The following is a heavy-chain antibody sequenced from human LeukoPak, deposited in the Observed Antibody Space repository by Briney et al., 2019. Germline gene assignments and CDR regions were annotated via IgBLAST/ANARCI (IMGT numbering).Heavy chain of an antibody. V-gene: IGHV4-38-2*02. Sequence: SETLSLTCTVSGYSISSGYYWGWIRQPPGKGLEWIGSIYHSGSTYYNPSLKSRVTISVDTAKNQFSLKLTSVTAADTAVFYCVRHEANYYDNSGASYVGRMFEYWGQGTQVTVSS. CDR2: IYHSGST. CDR3: VRHEANYYDNSGASYVGRMFEY. CDR1: GYSISSGYY. D-gene: IGHD3-22*01. J-gene: IGHJ4*02.